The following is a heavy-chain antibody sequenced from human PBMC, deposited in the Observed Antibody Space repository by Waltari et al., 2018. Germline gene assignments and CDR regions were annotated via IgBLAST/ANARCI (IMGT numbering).Heavy chain of an antibody. D-gene: IGHD6-25*01. CDR2: VYYTGKT. V-gene: IGHV4-39*02. J-gene: IGHJ5*02. CDR3: TKSGNSYTNSNFFDP. CDR1: GDSMRTTNYY. Sequence: QVQESGPGLVKTSETLSLTCTVSGDSMRTTNYYCAWVRQSPERGLEWFGSVYYTGKTWYNPSLAIRVSLSVDSSKSLFSLRLRSLTAADTAVYFCTKSGNSYTNSNFFDPWGQGLLVTVSS.